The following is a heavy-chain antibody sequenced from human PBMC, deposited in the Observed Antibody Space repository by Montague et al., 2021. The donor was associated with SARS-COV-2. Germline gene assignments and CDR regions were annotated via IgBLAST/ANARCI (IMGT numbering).Heavy chain of an antibody. Sequence: SETLSLTCTVSGYSISSGYYWGWIRQSPGKGLEWIGSIYHSGSTYYNPSLKSRVTISVDTSKNQFSLKLSSVTAADTAVYYCAGDQESGGFGELLVGYYYGMDVWGQGTTVTVSS. J-gene: IGHJ6*02. CDR3: AGDQESGGFGELLVGYYYGMDV. V-gene: IGHV4-38-2*02. D-gene: IGHD3-10*01. CDR2: IYHSGST. CDR1: GYSISSGYY.